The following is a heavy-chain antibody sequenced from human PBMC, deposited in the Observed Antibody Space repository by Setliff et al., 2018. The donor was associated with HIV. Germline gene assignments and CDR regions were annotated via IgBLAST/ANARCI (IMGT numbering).Heavy chain of an antibody. CDR2: ISNNGGKT. CDR1: GFTFSSYA. V-gene: IGHV3-23*01. D-gene: IGHD3-16*01. Sequence: GGSLRLSCAASGFTFSSYAMTWVRQAPGKGLEWVSSISNNGGKTYYADSEKGRFTISRDNSKNTLYLQMDSLRAEDTAVYYCAKGRPPDYDYIWGTFYYYMDVWGKGTTVTVSS. J-gene: IGHJ6*03. CDR3: AKGRPPDYDYIWGTFYYYMDV.